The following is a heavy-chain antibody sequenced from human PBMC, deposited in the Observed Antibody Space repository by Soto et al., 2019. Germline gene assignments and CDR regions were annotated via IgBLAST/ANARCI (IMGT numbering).Heavy chain of an antibody. D-gene: IGHD5-12*01. V-gene: IGHV1-69*13. J-gene: IGHJ4*02. CDR2: TVPIVDTS. Sequence: SVKVSCKASGYTFTGYYMHWVRQAPGQGLEWMGGTVPIVDTSTYAQKFQGRVTITADESTSTVYMELSSLRSDDTAVYYCVRVVAIPGYPDNWGQGTLVTVSS. CDR1: GYTFTGYY. CDR3: VRVVAIPGYPDN.